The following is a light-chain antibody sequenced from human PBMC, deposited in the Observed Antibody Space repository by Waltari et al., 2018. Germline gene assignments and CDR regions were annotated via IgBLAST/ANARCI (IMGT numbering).Light chain of an antibody. Sequence: QSALTQPASVSGSPGQSITISCTRSSSDLGGYSFVSWYQQHPGKAPKLMIYDVSHRPSGVSTRFSGSKSGNTASLTISGLQPEAEADYYCSSYTSIIPPFLFGTGTKVTVL. CDR1: SSDLGGYSF. J-gene: IGLJ1*01. V-gene: IGLV2-14*01. CDR3: SSYTSIIPPFL. CDR2: DVS.